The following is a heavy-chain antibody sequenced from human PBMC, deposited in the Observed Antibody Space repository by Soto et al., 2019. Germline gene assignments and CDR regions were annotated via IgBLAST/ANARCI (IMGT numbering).Heavy chain of an antibody. V-gene: IGHV4-39*01. CDR3: AKTLTTKGRFDX. J-gene: IGHJ5*02. Sequence: PSEPLSLTCSLSGASITSTTYFWAWIRQPPGKGLELFGSIYYSGKTHYNPSLKSRTTISVDRSRNQFSLQVSSVTAADTAVYYCAKTLTTKGRFDXWGQGTVVTVSX. CDR1: GASITSTTYF. CDR2: IYYSGKT.